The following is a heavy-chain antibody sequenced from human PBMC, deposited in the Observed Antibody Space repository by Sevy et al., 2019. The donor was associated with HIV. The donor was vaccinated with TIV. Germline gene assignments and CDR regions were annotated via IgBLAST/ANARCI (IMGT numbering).Heavy chain of an antibody. J-gene: IGHJ4*02. D-gene: IGHD5-12*01. V-gene: IGHV1-69*13. CDR1: GGTFSSYA. Sequence: SVKVSCKASGGTFSSYAISWVRQAPGQGLEWMGGIIPIFGTANYAQKFQGRVTITADESTSTAYMELSSLRSEDTAVYYCARVSGDGYKSLYYFDYWGQGTLVTVSS. CDR2: IIPIFGTA. CDR3: ARVSGDGYKSLYYFDY.